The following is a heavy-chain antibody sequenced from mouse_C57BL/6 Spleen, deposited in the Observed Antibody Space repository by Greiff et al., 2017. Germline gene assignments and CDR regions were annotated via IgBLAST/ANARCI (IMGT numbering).Heavy chain of an antibody. CDR3: AREGYGYAMDY. Sequence: QVQLKQSGPELVKPGASVKLSCKASGYTFTSYDINWVKQRPGQGLEWIGWIYPRDGSTKYNEKFKGKATLTVDTSSSTAYMELHSLTSEDSAVYFCAREGYGYAMDYWGQGTSVTVSS. CDR2: IYPRDGST. J-gene: IGHJ4*01. V-gene: IGHV1-85*01. CDR1: GYTFTSYD. D-gene: IGHD1-1*01.